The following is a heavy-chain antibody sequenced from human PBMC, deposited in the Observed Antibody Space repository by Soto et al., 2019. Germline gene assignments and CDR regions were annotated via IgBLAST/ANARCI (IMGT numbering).Heavy chain of an antibody. D-gene: IGHD3-16*01. Sequence: QVQLQQWGAGLLKPSETLSLTCAVYGGSFSGYYWSWIRQPPGKGLEWIGEIKHSGSTNYNPSLKSRGTIAVHTSKNQFYLKLSSVTAADKAVYYCAWGSYASVSAFDIWGQGTMVTVSS. V-gene: IGHV4-34*01. CDR1: GGSFSGYY. CDR3: AWGSYASVSAFDI. J-gene: IGHJ3*02. CDR2: IKHSGST.